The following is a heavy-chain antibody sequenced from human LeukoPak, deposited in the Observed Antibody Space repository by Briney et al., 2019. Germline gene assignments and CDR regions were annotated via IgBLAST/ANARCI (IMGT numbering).Heavy chain of an antibody. CDR3: ARAILLWFDYYFDY. J-gene: IGHJ4*02. CDR1: GYTFTSYA. V-gene: IGHV1-3*01. D-gene: IGHD3-10*01. CDR2: INAGNGNT. Sequence: ASVKVSCKASGYTFTSYAMHWVRQAPGQRLEWMGWINAGNGNTKYSQKFQGRVTITRDTSASTAYMELSSLRSEDTAVYYCARAILLWFDYYFDYWGQGTLVTVSS.